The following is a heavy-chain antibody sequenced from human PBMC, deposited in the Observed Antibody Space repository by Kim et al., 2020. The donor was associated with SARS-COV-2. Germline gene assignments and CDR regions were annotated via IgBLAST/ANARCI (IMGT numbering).Heavy chain of an antibody. Sequence: GGSLRLSCAASGFTFSSYSMNWVRQAPGKGLEWVSYISSSSSTIYYADSVKGRFTISRDNAKNSLYLQMNSLRAEDTAVYYCAREWITQMGALDYWGQGTLVTVSS. D-gene: IGHD1-26*01. V-gene: IGHV3-48*04. J-gene: IGHJ4*02. CDR1: GFTFSSYS. CDR2: ISSSSSTI. CDR3: AREWITQMGALDY.